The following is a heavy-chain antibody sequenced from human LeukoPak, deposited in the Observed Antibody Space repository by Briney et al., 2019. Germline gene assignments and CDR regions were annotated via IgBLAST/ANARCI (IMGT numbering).Heavy chain of an antibody. D-gene: IGHD5-18*01. CDR3: ARDSGGYSYGYSRGTFGVLSY. V-gene: IGHV3-7*01. J-gene: IGHJ4*02. Sequence: GGSLRLSCAASGFTFSSHWMSWVRQAPGKGLKWVANIKQDGSEKYYVDSVKGRFTISRDNAKNSLYLQMNSLRAEDTAVYYCARDSGGYSYGYSRGTFGVLSYWGQGTLVTVSS. CDR2: IKQDGSEK. CDR1: GFTFSSHW.